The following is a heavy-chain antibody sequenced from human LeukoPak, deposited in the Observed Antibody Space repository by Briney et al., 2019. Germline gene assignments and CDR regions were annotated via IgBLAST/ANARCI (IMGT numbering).Heavy chain of an antibody. CDR3: AKRGVVIRVILVGFHKEAYYFDS. J-gene: IGHJ4*02. Sequence: GGSLRLSCAVSGITVSNYGMSWVRQAPGKGLEWVAGISGGGGGTNYADSVKGRFTISRGNSKNTLYLQMNSLRAKDTAVYFCAKRGVVIRVILVGFHKEAYYFDSWGQGALVTVSS. CDR1: GITVSNYG. V-gene: IGHV3-23*01. D-gene: IGHD3-22*01. CDR2: ISGGGGGT.